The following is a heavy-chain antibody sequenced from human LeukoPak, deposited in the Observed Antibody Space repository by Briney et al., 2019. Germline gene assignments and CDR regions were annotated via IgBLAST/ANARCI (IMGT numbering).Heavy chain of an antibody. CDR1: GGTFSSYA. D-gene: IGHD3-22*01. J-gene: IGHJ1*01. V-gene: IGHV1-69*05. Sequence: SVKVSCKASGGTFSSYAISWVRQAPGQGLEWMGVIIPIFGTANYAQKFQGRVTIDTDESTSTAYMELSSLRSEDTAVYYCARDGDYYDSSGYYSVQHWGQGTLVAVSS. CDR2: IIPIFGTA. CDR3: ARDGDYYDSSGYYSVQH.